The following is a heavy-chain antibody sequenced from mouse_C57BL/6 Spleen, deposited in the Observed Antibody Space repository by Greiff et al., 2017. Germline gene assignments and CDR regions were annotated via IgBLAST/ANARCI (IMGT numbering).Heavy chain of an antibody. CDR1: GFTFSSYA. D-gene: IGHD3-2*02. V-gene: IGHV5-9-1*02. CDR3: TRDSSGYDY. Sequence: EVMLVESGEGLVKPGGSLKLSCAASGFTFSSYAMSWVRQTPEKRLEWVAYISSGGDYIYNADTVKGRFTISSDNARNTLYLQMSSLKSEDTAMYYCTRDSSGYDYWGQGTTLTVSS. CDR2: ISSGGDYI. J-gene: IGHJ2*01.